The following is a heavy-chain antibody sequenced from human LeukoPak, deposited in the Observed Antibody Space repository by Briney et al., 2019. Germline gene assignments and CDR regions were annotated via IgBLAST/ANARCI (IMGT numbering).Heavy chain of an antibody. J-gene: IGHJ3*02. CDR2: IYHSGST. CDR3: ARPRYYDSSDPDAFDI. CDR1: GYSISSGYY. V-gene: IGHV4-38-2*01. Sequence: SETLSLTCAVSGYSISSGYYWGWIRQPPGKGLEWIGSIYHSGSTYYNPSLKSRVTISVDTSKNQFSLKLSSVTAADTAVYYCARPRYYDSSDPDAFDIWGQGTMVTVSS. D-gene: IGHD3-22*01.